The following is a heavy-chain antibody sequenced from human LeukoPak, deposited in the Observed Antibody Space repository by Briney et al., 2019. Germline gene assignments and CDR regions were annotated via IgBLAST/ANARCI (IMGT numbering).Heavy chain of an antibody. V-gene: IGHV3-23*01. CDR3: AKKSWVVTAAIDY. Sequence: PGGSLRLSCADSGFTFSSYAMSWVRQAPGKGLEWVSAISGSGGSTYYADSVKGRFTISRDNSKNTLYLQMNSLRAEDTAVYYCAKKSWVVTAAIDYWGQGTLVTVSS. CDR2: ISGSGGST. CDR1: GFTFSSYA. D-gene: IGHD2-21*02. J-gene: IGHJ4*02.